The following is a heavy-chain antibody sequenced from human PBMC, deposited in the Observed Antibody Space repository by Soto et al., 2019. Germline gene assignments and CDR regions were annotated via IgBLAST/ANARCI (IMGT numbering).Heavy chain of an antibody. J-gene: IGHJ4*02. D-gene: IGHD6-13*01. Sequence: SGPTLVNPTQTLTVTCTFSGFSLTASGMSVSWIRQPPGKALEWLARIDWDDDKYYIRSLKSRLTISKDTSKNQVVLQLTNVDPVDTGTYFCARVISDYDSNWAFAHWGKGTLVTVSS. CDR1: GFSLTASGMS. CDR2: IDWDDDK. V-gene: IGHV2-70*11. CDR3: ARVISDYDSNWAFAH.